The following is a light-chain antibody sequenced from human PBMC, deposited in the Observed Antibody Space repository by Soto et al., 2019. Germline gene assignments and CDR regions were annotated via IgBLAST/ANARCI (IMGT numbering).Light chain of an antibody. CDR1: QGISNY. J-gene: IGKJ4*01. CDR3: QKYNSAPLT. Sequence: DIQMTQSPSSLSASVGDRVTITCRASQGISNYLAWYHQKPGGVPKLLIYAASTLQSGVPPRFSGSGSGTDVTLTISSLQPEDVATYSCQKYNSAPLTFGGGTKVEIK. CDR2: AAS. V-gene: IGKV1-27*01.